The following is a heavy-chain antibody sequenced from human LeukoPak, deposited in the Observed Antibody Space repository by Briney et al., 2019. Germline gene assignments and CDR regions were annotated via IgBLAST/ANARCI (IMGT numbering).Heavy chain of an antibody. D-gene: IGHD2-15*01. CDR3: AKGVGYCSGGSCQQFDY. CDR2: ISGSGGST. V-gene: IGHV3-23*01. Sequence: GGSLRLSCAASGFTFSSYGMSWVRQAPGKGLEWVSAISGSGGSTYYADSVKGRFTISRDNSKNTLYLQMNTLRAEDTAVYYCAKGVGYCSGGSCQQFDYWGQGTLVTVSS. CDR1: GFTFSSYG. J-gene: IGHJ4*02.